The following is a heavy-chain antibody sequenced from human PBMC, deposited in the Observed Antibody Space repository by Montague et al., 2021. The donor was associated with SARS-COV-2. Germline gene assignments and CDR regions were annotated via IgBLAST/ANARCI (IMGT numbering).Heavy chain of an antibody. V-gene: IGHV4-61*01. CDR2: INYSGST. CDR1: GGSVSSATYY. D-gene: IGHD3-10*01. Sequence: SETLSLTCTVSGGSVSSATYYWSWIRQPPGKGLEWIGYINYSGSTSYNPSLKSRVTISVDMSKNQFSLKLNSATAADTAVYYCASSGGYYYYYQGMDVWGQGTTVTVSS. J-gene: IGHJ6*02. CDR3: ASSGGYYYYYQGMDV.